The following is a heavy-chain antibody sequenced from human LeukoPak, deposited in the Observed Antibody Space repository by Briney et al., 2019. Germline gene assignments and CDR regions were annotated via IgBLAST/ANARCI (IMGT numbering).Heavy chain of an antibody. D-gene: IGHD3-22*01. CDR1: GYSFANSW. J-gene: IGHJ4*02. V-gene: IGHV5-51*01. CDR2: IYPGDSNT. Sequence: GKSLKISCKGSGYSFANSWIAWVRQMPGTGLEWMGIIYPGDSNTYYSPSFQGQVSISADRSITTAYLQWSSLKASDTAMYFCATARAVYDTSGDYAYYFDYWGQGILVTVSS. CDR3: ATARAVYDTSGDYAYYFDY.